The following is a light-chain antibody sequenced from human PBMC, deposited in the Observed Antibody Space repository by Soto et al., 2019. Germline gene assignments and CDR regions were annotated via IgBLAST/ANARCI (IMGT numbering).Light chain of an antibody. CDR3: QQSYSTLALT. J-gene: IGKJ4*01. CDR2: AAS. Sequence: DIQMTQSPSSLSTSVGDRVTITCRASQSISSYLNWYQQKPGKAPKLLIYAASSLQSGVPSRFSGSGSGTDFTLTISSLQPEDFATYYCQQSYSTLALTFGGGTWWIS. CDR1: QSISSY. V-gene: IGKV1-39*01.